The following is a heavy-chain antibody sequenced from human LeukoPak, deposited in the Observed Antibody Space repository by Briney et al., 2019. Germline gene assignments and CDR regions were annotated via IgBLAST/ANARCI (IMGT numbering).Heavy chain of an antibody. CDR3: ARFLSGSYSDY. V-gene: IGHV4-59*08. CDR2: IYYGGST. Sequence: SETLSLTCTVSAGSIGNYYWSCIRHPPRQGLQWLGYIYYGGSTKYNPSLKSRVTISVDTSKNQFSLKLTSVTAADTAVYYCARFLSGSYSDYWGQGTLVTVSS. CDR1: AGSIGNYY. D-gene: IGHD1-26*01. J-gene: IGHJ4*02.